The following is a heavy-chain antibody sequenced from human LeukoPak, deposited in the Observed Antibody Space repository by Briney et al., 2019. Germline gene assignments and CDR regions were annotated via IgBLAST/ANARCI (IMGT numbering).Heavy chain of an antibody. CDR1: GGSISSSSYY. CDR2: IYYSGST. CDR3: ARDPEMVRGPKNNFDY. V-gene: IGHV4-39*02. Sequence: PSETLSLTCTVSGGSISSSSYYWGWIRQPPGKGLEWIGSIYYSGSTYYNPSLKSRVTISVDTSKNQFSLKLSSVTAADTAVYYCARDPEMVRGPKNNFDYWGQGTLVTVSS. J-gene: IGHJ4*02. D-gene: IGHD3-10*01.